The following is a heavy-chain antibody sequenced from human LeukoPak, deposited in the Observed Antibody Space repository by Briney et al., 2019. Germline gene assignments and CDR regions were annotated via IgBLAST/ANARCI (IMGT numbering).Heavy chain of an antibody. D-gene: IGHD3-22*01. Sequence: HTGGSLRLSCAASGFTFSSYAMSWVRQAPGKGLEWVSAISGSGGSTYYADSVKGRFTISRDNSKNTLYLQMNSLRAEDTAVYYCARSPHYYDSSGIDYWGQGTLVTVSS. CDR1: GFTFSSYA. CDR2: ISGSGGST. CDR3: ARSPHYYDSSGIDY. J-gene: IGHJ4*02. V-gene: IGHV3-23*01.